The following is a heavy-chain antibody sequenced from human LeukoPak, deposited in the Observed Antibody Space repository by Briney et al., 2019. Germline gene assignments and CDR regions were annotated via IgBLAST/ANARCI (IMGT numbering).Heavy chain of an antibody. J-gene: IGHJ6*03. CDR1: GFSFSSYE. V-gene: IGHV3-48*03. CDR2: IGSSGSTV. Sequence: GGSLRLSCAASGFSFSSYEMNWVRQAPGKGLEWVSYIGSSGSTVYYADSVKGRFTISRDNAKNSMYLQMNSLRDEDTAVYYCASQGGDYYYYYMDVWGKGTTVTVSS. D-gene: IGHD3-16*01. CDR3: ASQGGDYYYYYMDV.